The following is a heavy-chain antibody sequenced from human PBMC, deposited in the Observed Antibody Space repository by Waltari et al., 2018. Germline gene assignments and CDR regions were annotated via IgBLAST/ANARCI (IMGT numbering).Heavy chain of an antibody. J-gene: IGHJ3*01. V-gene: IGHV4-39*01. CDR3: ASPYYYDSSGPPL. Sequence: QLQLQESGPGLVKPSETLSLTCTVSGGSISSSSYYWGWIRQPPGKGLEWIGSIYYSGSTYYNPSLKSRVTISVDTSKNQFSRKLSAVTAADTAVYYCASPYYYDSSGPPLWGQGTMVTVSS. CDR2: IYYSGST. D-gene: IGHD3-22*01. CDR1: GGSISSSSYY.